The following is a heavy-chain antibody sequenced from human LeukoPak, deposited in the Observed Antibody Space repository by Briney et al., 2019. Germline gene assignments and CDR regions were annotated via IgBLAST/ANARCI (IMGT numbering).Heavy chain of an antibody. D-gene: IGHD4-23*01. CDR3: ARDAGYGGNSDY. Sequence: GGSLRLSCAASGFTFNMYWMTWVRQAPGKGLESVAYINKDGSDKYYVDSVKGRFTVSRDNAKNSLYLQMNSLRAEDTADYYCARDAGYGGNSDYWGQGTLVTVSS. V-gene: IGHV3-7*01. J-gene: IGHJ4*02. CDR2: INKDGSDK. CDR1: GFTFNMYW.